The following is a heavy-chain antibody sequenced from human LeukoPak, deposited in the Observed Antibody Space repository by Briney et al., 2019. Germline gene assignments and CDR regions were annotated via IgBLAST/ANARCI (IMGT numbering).Heavy chain of an antibody. CDR1: GDSVSSNSSA. Sequence: SQTLSLTCAISGDSVSSNSSAWNWIRQSPSRGLEWLGRIYYRSKWYNDYAVSVKSRITINPDTSKNHFALQLNSVTPEDTAVYYCARGPGWVWYFDLWGRGTLVSVSS. D-gene: IGHD6-19*01. J-gene: IGHJ2*01. V-gene: IGHV6-1*01. CDR3: ARGPGWVWYFDL. CDR2: IYYRSKWYN.